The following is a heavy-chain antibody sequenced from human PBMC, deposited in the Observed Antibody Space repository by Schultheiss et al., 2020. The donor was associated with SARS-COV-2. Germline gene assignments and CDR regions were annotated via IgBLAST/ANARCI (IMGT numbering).Heavy chain of an antibody. D-gene: IGHD5-12*01. V-gene: IGHV3-30*07. CDR2: ISYDGSNK. J-gene: IGHJ6*03. CDR3: ALRTSGYEILDYYYMDV. Sequence: GGSLRLSCAASGFTFSSYAMHWVRQAPGKGLEWVAVISYDGSNKYYADSVKGRFTISRDNSKNTLYLQMNSLRAEDTAVYFCALRTSGYEILDYYYMDVWGKGTTVTVSS. CDR1: GFTFSSYA.